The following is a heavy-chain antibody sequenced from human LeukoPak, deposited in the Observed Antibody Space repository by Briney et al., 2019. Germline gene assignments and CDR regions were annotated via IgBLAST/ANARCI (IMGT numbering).Heavy chain of an antibody. J-gene: IGHJ5*02. CDR1: GFTVSSNY. V-gene: IGHV3-66*02. CDR2: ICSGGST. CDR3: AILAAAGEDWFDP. D-gene: IGHD6-13*01. Sequence: GGSLRLSCAASGFTVSSNYMSWVRQAPGKGLEWVSVICSGGSTYYADSVKGRFTISRDNSKNTLYLQMNSLRAEDTAVYYCAILAAAGEDWFDPWGQGTLVTVSS.